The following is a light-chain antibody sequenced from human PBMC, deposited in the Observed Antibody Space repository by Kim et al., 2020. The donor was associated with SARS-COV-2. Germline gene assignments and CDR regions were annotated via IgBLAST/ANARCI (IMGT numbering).Light chain of an antibody. CDR3: QQYNNCPPLT. CDR1: QSFSNH. Sequence: PGGCATPPCRARQSFSNHLPCSHQKPGPAPRHLIYGASTRATSIPTRFIGSRSVTDCPLSISNLQSEDCAVYYCQQYNNCPPLTFGGGAKVDIK. CDR2: GAS. J-gene: IGKJ4*01. V-gene: IGKV3-15*01.